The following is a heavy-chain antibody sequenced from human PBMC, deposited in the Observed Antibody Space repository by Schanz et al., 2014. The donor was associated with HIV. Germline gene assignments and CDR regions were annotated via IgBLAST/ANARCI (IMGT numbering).Heavy chain of an antibody. CDR3: AKGGSSPDY. D-gene: IGHD6-6*01. V-gene: IGHV3-7*01. Sequence: EVQLVESGGGVVQPGRSLRLSCAASGFTFSSYGMHWVRQAPGKGLEWVANTKEDGSEKNYVDSVKGRFTISRDNAKNSLYLQMNSLRAEDTAIYYCAKGGSSPDYWGQGTLVTVSS. CDR1: GFTFSSYG. CDR2: TKEDGSEK. J-gene: IGHJ4*02.